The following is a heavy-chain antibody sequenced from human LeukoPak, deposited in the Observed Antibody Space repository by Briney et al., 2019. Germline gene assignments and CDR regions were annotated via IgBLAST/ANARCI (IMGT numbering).Heavy chain of an antibody. CDR3: ARNLGYSSSWYFDY. CDR1: GGSFSGYY. V-gene: IGHV4-34*01. CDR2: INHSGST. Sequence: SETLSLTCAVYGGSFSGYYWSWIRQPPGKGLEWVGEINHSGSTNYNPSLKSRVTISVDTSKNQFSLKLSSVTAADTAVYYCARNLGYSSSWYFDYWGQGTLVTVSS. D-gene: IGHD6-13*01. J-gene: IGHJ4*02.